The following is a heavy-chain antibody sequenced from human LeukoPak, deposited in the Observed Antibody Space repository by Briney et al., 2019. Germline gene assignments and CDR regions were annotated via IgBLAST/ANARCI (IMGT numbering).Heavy chain of an antibody. J-gene: IGHJ4*02. D-gene: IGHD3-10*01. V-gene: IGHV3-30*02. CDR2: IRYDGSNK. CDR1: GFTFSSYG. CDR3: AKDRGRGSDPDY. Sequence: GGSLRLSCAASGFTFSSYGMPWVRQAPGKGLEWVAFIRYDGSNKYYADSVKGRFTISRDNSKNTLYLQMNSLRAEDTAVYYCAKDRGRGSDPDYWGQGTLVTVSS.